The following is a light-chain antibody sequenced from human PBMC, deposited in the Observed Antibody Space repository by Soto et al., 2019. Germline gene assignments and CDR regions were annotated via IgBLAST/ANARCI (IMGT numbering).Light chain of an antibody. CDR1: SSNVGSYKL. Sequence: QSALTQPASVSGSPGQSITISCTGTSSNVGSYKLVSWYQQHPGKAPKLMIFEVNKRPSGVSNRFSGSKSGNTASLTISGLKVADQADYYCCSSVGSPTYVFGNGAKV. CDR2: EVN. J-gene: IGLJ1*01. CDR3: CSSVGSPTYV. V-gene: IGLV2-23*02.